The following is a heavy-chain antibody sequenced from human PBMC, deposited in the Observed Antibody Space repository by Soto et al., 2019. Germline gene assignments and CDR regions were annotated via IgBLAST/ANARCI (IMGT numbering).Heavy chain of an antibody. CDR2: IRSKAYGGTT. J-gene: IGHJ5*02. CDR3: TYVPAAMSPPDPWFDP. V-gene: IGHV3-49*03. CDR1: GFTFGDYA. D-gene: IGHD2-2*01. Sequence: GGSLRLSCTASGFTFGDYAMSWSRQAPGKGLEWVGFIRSKAYGGTTEYAASVKGRFTISRDDSKSIAYLQMNSLKTEDTAVYYCTYVPAAMSPPDPWFDPWGQGTLVTVSS.